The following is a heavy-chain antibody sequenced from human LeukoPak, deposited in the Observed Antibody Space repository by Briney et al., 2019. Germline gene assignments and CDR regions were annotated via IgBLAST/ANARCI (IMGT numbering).Heavy chain of an antibody. CDR2: ISSSSSYI. CDR3: AREAVRGVINFDY. CDR1: GFTFSSYA. D-gene: IGHD3-10*01. Sequence: GGSLRLSCEASGFTFSSYAMSWVRQAPGKGLEWVSSISSSSSYIYYADSVKGRFTISRDNAKNSLYLQMNSLRAEDTAVYYCAREAVRGVINFDYWGQGTLVTVSS. J-gene: IGHJ4*02. V-gene: IGHV3-21*01.